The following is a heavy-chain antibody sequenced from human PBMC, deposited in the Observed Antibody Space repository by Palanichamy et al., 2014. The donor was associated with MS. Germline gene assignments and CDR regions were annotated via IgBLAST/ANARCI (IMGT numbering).Heavy chain of an antibody. J-gene: IGHJ3*01. V-gene: IGHV3-74*01. Sequence: VQLVESGGGLVQPGGSLRLSCAASGFTFSNYWMHWVRQAPGKGLVWVSRINSDATTTTYADSVKGRFTISRDNAKNTLFLQMNSLRAEDTAIYYCARVRVADSTFWGGDVTNQDAFDVWGQGTLVTVSS. CDR3: ARVRVADSTFWGGDVTNQDAFDV. CDR2: INSDATTT. D-gene: IGHD3-16*01. CDR1: GFTFSNYW.